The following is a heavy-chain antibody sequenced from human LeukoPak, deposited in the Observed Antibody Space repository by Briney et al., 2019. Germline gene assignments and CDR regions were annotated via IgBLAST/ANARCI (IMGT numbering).Heavy chain of an antibody. CDR3: AMSAPPGIAVAGTGAFDI. J-gene: IGHJ3*02. D-gene: IGHD6-19*01. V-gene: IGHV1-45*02. Sequence: ASVKVSCKASGYTFTYRYLHWVRQAPGQALEWMGCITPFNGNTNYAQKFQDRVTITRDRSMSTAYMELSSLRSEDTAMYYCAMSAPPGIAVAGTGAFDIWGQGTMVTVSS. CDR2: ITPFNGNT. CDR1: GYTFTYRY.